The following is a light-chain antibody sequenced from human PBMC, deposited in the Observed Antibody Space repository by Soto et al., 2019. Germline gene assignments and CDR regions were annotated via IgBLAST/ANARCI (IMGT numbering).Light chain of an antibody. CDR1: ISDVGRFDV. Sequence: QSLLTQPASVSGSLGQSITISCTGTISDVGRFDVVSWFQQHPSQVPKLIIYEGSRRPSGVSSRFSGSKSGNTASLTISGLQAEDEADYYCCAYVGARTYAVGNGTKVTVL. V-gene: IGLV2-23*01. J-gene: IGLJ1*01. CDR2: EGS. CDR3: CAYVGARTYA.